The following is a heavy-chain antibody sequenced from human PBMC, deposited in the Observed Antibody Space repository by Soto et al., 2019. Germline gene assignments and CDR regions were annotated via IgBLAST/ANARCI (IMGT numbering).Heavy chain of an antibody. CDR1: GFTFSSYG. J-gene: IGHJ6*02. CDR2: ISYDGSNK. Sequence: PGGSLRLSCAASGFTFSSYGMHWVRQAPGKGLEWVAVISYDGSNKYYADSVKGRFTISRDNSKNTLYLQMDSLRAEDTAVYYCAKDLAYSSSSDPAFYYYYYGMDVWGQGTTVTVSS. CDR3: AKDLAYSSSSDPAFYYYYYGMDV. D-gene: IGHD6-6*01. V-gene: IGHV3-30*18.